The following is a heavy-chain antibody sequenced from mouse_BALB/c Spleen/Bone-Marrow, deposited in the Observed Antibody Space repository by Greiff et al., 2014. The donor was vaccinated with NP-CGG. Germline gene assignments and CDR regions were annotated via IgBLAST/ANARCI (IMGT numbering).Heavy chain of an antibody. Sequence: EVQLVESGGGLVQPKGSLKLSCAASGFTFNTYGMHWVCQAPGKGSEWIARIRSKSNDYATYYADSVKDRFIISRDDSQSMLYLQMNNLKTEDTAMYYCVRDSDYGYYSMDYWGQGTSVTVSS. CDR3: VRDSDYGYYSMDY. CDR1: GFTFNTYG. D-gene: IGHD2-4*01. V-gene: IGHV10-3*03. CDR2: IRSKSNDYAT. J-gene: IGHJ4*01.